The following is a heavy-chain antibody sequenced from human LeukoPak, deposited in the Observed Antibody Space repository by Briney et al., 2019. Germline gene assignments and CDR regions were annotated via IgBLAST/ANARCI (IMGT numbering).Heavy chain of an antibody. V-gene: IGHV4-59*11. CDR3: ARLAEYSSSSEYYYYYVDV. CDR2: IYYSGST. CDR1: GGSISRHY. J-gene: IGHJ6*03. Sequence: SETLSLTCTLSGGSISRHYWSWIRQPPGKGLEWIGYIYYSGSTNYNPSFKSRVTISVDTSKNQFSLKLSSVTAADTAVYFCARLAEYSSSSEYYYYYVDVWGKGTTVTVSS. D-gene: IGHD6-6*01.